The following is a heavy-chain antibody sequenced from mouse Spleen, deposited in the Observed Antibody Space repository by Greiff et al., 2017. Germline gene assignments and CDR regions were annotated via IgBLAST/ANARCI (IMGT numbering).Heavy chain of an antibody. CDR3: ARSRALTGLLFAY. J-gene: IGHJ3*01. CDR2: INSNGGST. V-gene: IGHV5-6-2*01. CDR1: GFTFSSYA. Sequence: EVKVVESGGGLVKPGGSLKLSCAASGFTFSSYAMSWVRQTPEKRLEWVAAINSNGGSTYYPDTVKDRFTISRDNAKNTLYLQMSSLRSEDTALYYCARSRALTGLLFAYWGQGTLVTVSA. D-gene: IGHD4-1*01.